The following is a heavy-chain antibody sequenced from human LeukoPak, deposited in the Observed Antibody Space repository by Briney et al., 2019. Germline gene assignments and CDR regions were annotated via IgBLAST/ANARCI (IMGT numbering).Heavy chain of an antibody. CDR2: ISGSSTSGSSSFI. Sequence: GKSLRPSCAASGFIFSSHSMNWVRQAPGKGLEWLSYISGSSTSGSSSFIYYADSVKGRFTISRDNAKNSLYLQMKGLRVEDTAVYYCARDWAMIDWGQGTLVTVSS. J-gene: IGHJ4*02. CDR1: GFIFSSHS. V-gene: IGHV3-48*01. D-gene: IGHD5-12*01. CDR3: ARDWAMID.